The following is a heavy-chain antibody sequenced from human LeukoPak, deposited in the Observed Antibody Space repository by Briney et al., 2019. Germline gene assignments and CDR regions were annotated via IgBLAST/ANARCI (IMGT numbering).Heavy chain of an antibody. CDR2: IYYSGST. V-gene: IGHV4-59*01. CDR3: ARSTCSGGSCSIDY. D-gene: IGHD2-15*01. Sequence: SETLSLTCTVSGGSISSYYWSWIRQPPGKGLEWIRNIYYSGSTNYNPSLKSRVTISVDTSKNQFSLKLSSVTAADTAVYYCARSTCSGGSCSIDYWGQGTLVTVSS. CDR1: GGSISSYY. J-gene: IGHJ4*02.